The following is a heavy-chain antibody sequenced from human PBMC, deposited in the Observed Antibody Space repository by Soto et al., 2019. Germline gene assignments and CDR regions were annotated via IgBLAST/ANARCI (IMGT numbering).Heavy chain of an antibody. CDR3: TTDCRSTASCYTFDY. CDR1: GIIFTNAW. CDR2: IKSLTDGGTT. V-gene: IGHV3-15*01. Sequence: GSMSLSCDVAGIIFTNAWMNWVRQPPGKGLEWVARIKSLTDGGTTDYAAPVRGRFTVSRDDSKNILYLQMNSLKTEDTAVYYCTTDCRSTASCYTFDYWGQGTLVTVSS. J-gene: IGHJ4*02. D-gene: IGHD2-2*01.